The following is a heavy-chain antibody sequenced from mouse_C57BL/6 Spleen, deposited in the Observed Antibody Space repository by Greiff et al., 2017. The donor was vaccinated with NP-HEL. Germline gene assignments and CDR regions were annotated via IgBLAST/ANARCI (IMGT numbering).Heavy chain of an antibody. CDR1: GYTFTSYW. Sequence: QVQLQQPGAELVKPGASVKLSCKASGYTFTSYWMHWVKQRPGQGLEWIGMIHPNSGSTNYNEKFKSKATLTVDKSSSTAYMQLSSLTSEDSAVEYCARRDGGYAMDYWGQGTSVTVSS. J-gene: IGHJ4*01. V-gene: IGHV1-64*01. D-gene: IGHD3-3*01. CDR3: ARRDGGYAMDY. CDR2: IHPNSGST.